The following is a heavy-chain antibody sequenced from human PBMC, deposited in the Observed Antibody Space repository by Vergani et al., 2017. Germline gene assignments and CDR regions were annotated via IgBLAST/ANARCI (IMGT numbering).Heavy chain of an antibody. CDR3: ARDTPYCSSTSCRRYYYYYYMDV. V-gene: IGHV3-23*01. Sequence: EVQLLESGGGLVQPGGSLRLSCAASGFTFSSYAMSWVRQAPGKGLEWVSAISGSGGSTYYADSVKGRFTISRDNAKNSLYLQMNSLRAEDTAVYYCARDTPYCSSTSCRRYYYYYYMDVWGKGTTVTVSS. CDR1: GFTFSSYA. J-gene: IGHJ6*03. CDR2: ISGSGGST. D-gene: IGHD2-2*01.